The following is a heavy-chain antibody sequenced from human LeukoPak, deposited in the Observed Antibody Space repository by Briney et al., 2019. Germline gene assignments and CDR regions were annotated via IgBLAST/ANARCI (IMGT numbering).Heavy chain of an antibody. J-gene: IGHJ4*02. Sequence: GGSLRLSCAVSGFTFSSYWMNWVRQAPGKGLEWVASIRQDGGEKSYVDSVKGRFTISRDNTRNSLYLQMSSLRAEDTAVYYCAKDGMTTVTLDYFDYWGQGTLVTVSS. CDR2: IRQDGGEK. V-gene: IGHV3-7*01. CDR1: GFTFSSYW. CDR3: AKDGMTTVTLDYFDY. D-gene: IGHD4-11*01.